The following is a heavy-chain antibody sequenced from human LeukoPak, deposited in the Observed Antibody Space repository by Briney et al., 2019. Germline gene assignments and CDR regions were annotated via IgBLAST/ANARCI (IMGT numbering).Heavy chain of an antibody. D-gene: IGHD6-13*01. CDR3: ARVEGSSWYGAFDI. CDR2: INAGNGNT. Sequence: ASVKVSCKASGYTFTSYAMHWVRQAPGQRLEWMGWINAGNGNTKYSQKFQGRVTITRDTSASTAYMELSSLRSEDTAVYYCARVEGSSWYGAFDIWGQGTMVTVSS. J-gene: IGHJ3*02. CDR1: GYTFTSYA. V-gene: IGHV1-3*01.